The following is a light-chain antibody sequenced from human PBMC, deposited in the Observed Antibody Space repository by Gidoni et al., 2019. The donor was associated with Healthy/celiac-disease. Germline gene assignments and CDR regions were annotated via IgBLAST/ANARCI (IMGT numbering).Light chain of an antibody. Sequence: DIVLTQSPATLSLSPGERATLSCRASQSVRSYLAWYQQKPGQAPRLLIYDASNRATGIPARFSGSGSGTDFTLTISSLEPEDFAVYYCQQRSNWSITFXQXTRLEIK. CDR3: QQRSNWSIT. J-gene: IGKJ5*01. CDR2: DAS. CDR1: QSVRSY. V-gene: IGKV3-11*01.